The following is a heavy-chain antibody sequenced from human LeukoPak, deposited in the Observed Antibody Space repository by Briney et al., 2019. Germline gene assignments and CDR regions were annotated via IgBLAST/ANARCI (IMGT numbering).Heavy chain of an antibody. J-gene: IGHJ4*02. CDR2: IYYSGST. V-gene: IGHV4-59*01. Sequence: SETLSLTCTVSGGSLGGFYWGWVRQAPGEGIGWVGYIYYSGSTNYNPSLKSRLTMSIDTSENQFSLKLNSVTAADTAVYYCARDKYGATDYFDYWGQGTLVTVSS. D-gene: IGHD4/OR15-4a*01. CDR1: GGSLGGFY. CDR3: ARDKYGATDYFDY.